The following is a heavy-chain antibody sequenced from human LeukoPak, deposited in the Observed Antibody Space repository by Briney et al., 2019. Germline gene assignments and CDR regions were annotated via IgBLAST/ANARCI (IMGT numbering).Heavy chain of an antibody. CDR1: GGSISSYY. CDR2: IYYSGST. J-gene: IGHJ4*02. Sequence: SETLSLTCTVSGGSISSYYWSWLRQPPGKGLEWIGYIYYSGSTNYNPSLKSRVTISVDTSKNQFSLKLSSVTAADTAVYYCARSAFRVDFWSGPVFGYWGQGTLVTVSS. V-gene: IGHV4-59*08. D-gene: IGHD3-3*01. CDR3: ARSAFRVDFWSGPVFGY.